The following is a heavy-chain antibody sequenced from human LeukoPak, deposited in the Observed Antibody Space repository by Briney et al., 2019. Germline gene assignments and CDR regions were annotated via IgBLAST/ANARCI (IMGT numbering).Heavy chain of an antibody. D-gene: IGHD2-2*02. CDR3: ARAPYQLLYGGWFDP. V-gene: IGHV4-34*01. CDR2: INHSGST. J-gene: IGHJ5*02. Sequence: PSETLSLTCAVYGGSFSGYYWSWIRQPPGKGLEWIGEINHSGSTNYNPSLKSRVTISVDTSKNQFSLKLSSVTAADTAVYYCARAPYQLLYGGWFDPWGQGTLVTVSS. CDR1: GGSFSGYY.